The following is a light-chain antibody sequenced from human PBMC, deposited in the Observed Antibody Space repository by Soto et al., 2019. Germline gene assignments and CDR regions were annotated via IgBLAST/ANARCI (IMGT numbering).Light chain of an antibody. CDR2: GAS. CDR3: QQSYNTVT. CDR1: QSISSY. Sequence: DIQMTQSPFSLSASVGDRVIITCRAIQSISSYLSWYQQKPGKAPNLLIYGASSLQTGVPSRFSGSGSGTEFTLTISSLQPEDFATYYCQQSYNTVTFGPGTKVDIK. J-gene: IGKJ3*01. V-gene: IGKV1-39*01.